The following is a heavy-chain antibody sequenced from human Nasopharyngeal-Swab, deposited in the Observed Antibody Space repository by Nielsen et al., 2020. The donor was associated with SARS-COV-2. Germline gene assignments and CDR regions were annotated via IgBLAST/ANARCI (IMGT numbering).Heavy chain of an antibody. CDR3: ARLNSGSHPDY. D-gene: IGHD1-26*01. CDR2: IYPGDSDT. J-gene: IGHJ4*02. Sequence: VRQMPGKGLEWMGIIYPGDSDTRYSPSFQGQVTISADKSISTAYLQWSSLKASDTAMYYCARLNSGSHPDYWGQGTLVTVSS. V-gene: IGHV5-51*01.